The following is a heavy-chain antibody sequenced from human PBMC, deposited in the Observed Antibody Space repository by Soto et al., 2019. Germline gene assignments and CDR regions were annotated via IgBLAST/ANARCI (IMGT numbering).Heavy chain of an antibody. CDR1: GFTFSSYW. J-gene: IGHJ4*02. CDR2: IKQDGSEK. D-gene: IGHD4-17*01. CDR3: ARERGDYGDYELVY. Sequence: GGSLRLSCAASGFTFSSYWMSWVRQAPGKGLEWVANIKQDGSEKYYVDSVKGRFTISRDNAKNSLYLQMNSLRAEDTAVYYCARERGDYGDYELVYWGQGTLVTVSS. V-gene: IGHV3-7*01.